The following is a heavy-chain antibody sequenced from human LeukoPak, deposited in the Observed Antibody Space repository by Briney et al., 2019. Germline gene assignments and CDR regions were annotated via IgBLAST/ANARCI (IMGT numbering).Heavy chain of an antibody. CDR2: IWYDGSNK. CDR3: ARGDDSSSWYFDY. J-gene: IGHJ4*02. V-gene: IGHV3-33*01. D-gene: IGHD6-13*01. Sequence: GGSLRLSCAASGFTFSSYGMHWVRQAPGKGLEWVAVIWYDGSNKYYADSVKGRFTISRDNSKNTLHLQMNSLRAEDTAVYYCARGDDSSSWYFDYWGQGTLVTVSS. CDR1: GFTFSSYG.